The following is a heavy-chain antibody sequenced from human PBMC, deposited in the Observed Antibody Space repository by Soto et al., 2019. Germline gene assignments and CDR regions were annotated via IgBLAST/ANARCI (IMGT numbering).Heavy chain of an antibody. CDR3: ARDIDVIRVGNDFDY. V-gene: IGHV3-33*01. CDR1: GFTFSSYG. Sequence: QVQLVESGGGVVQPGRSLRLSCAAYGFTFSSYGMHWVRQAPGKGLEWVAVIWYDGSNKYYADSVKGRFTISRDDSKNTLYLQMNSLRAEDTAVYYCARDIDVIRVGNDFDYWGQGTLVTVSS. CDR2: IWYDGSNK. D-gene: IGHD2-21*01. J-gene: IGHJ4*02.